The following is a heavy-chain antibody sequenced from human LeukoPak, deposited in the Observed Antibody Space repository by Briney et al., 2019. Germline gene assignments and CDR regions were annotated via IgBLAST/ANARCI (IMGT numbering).Heavy chain of an antibody. J-gene: IGHJ4*02. D-gene: IGHD2-21*02. CDR3: ARDGFPGHIVVVTAEGDFDY. CDR2: ISSSGSTI. Sequence: GGSLRLSCAASGFTFSDYYMSWIRQAPGKGLEWVSYISSSGSTIYYADSVKGRFTISRDNAKNSLYLQMNSLRSDDTAVYYCARDGFPGHIVVVTAEGDFDYWGQGTLVTVSS. V-gene: IGHV3-11*01. CDR1: GFTFSDYY.